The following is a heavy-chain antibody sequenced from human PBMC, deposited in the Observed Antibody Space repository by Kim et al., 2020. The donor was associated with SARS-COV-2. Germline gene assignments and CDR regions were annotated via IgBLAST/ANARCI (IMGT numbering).Heavy chain of an antibody. Sequence: YAAPVKGRFTISRDDSKNTLYLQMNSLKTEDTAVYYCTTYYGSGSYPDDYWGQGTLVTVSS. CDR3: TTYYGSGSYPDDY. V-gene: IGHV3-15*01. D-gene: IGHD3-10*01. J-gene: IGHJ4*02.